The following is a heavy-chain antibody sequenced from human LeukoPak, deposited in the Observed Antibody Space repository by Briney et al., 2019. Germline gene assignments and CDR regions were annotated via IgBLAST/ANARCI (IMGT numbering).Heavy chain of an antibody. D-gene: IGHD6-6*01. V-gene: IGHV3-11*03. CDR2: IGGSGADT. CDR3: AKTLVASPGNTGGP. J-gene: IGHJ5*02. Sequence: PGGSLRLSCAASGFTFSSYAMSWFRQAPGKGLEWLSYIGGSGADTNYADSVKGRFTTSRDNAKSSLYLQMNSLRAEDTAVYYCAKTLVASPGNTGGPWGQGTLVTVSS. CDR1: GFTFSSYA.